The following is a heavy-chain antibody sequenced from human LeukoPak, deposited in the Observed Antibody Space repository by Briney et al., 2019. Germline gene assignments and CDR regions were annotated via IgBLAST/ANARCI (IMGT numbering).Heavy chain of an antibody. J-gene: IGHJ4*02. Sequence: ASVKVSCKASGGTFSSYAISWVRQAPGQGLEWMGGIIPIFGTANYAQKFQGRVTITADKSTSTAYMELSSLRSEDTAVYYCAREMYDSAGYRVSYFDYWGQGILVTVSS. D-gene: IGHD3-22*01. CDR3: AREMYDSAGYRVSYFDY. CDR1: GGTFSSYA. V-gene: IGHV1-69*06. CDR2: IIPIFGTA.